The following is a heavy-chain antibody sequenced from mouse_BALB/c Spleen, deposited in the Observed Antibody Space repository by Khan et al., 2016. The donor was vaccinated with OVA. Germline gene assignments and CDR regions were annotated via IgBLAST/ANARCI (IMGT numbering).Heavy chain of an antibody. CDR2: IWGGGGT. CDR3: ARAYYKYDGYYAMDY. Sequence: VQLKESGPGLVAPSQSLSSTCTVSGFSLSRYNIHWVRQPPGKGLEWLGVIWGGGGTDYNSTLKSRLSISKDNSKSQVFLQMNSLQTDDTAMYYCARAYYKYDGYYAMDYWGQGTSVTVSS. CDR1: GFSLSRYN. D-gene: IGHD2-14*01. V-gene: IGHV2-6-4*01. J-gene: IGHJ4*01.